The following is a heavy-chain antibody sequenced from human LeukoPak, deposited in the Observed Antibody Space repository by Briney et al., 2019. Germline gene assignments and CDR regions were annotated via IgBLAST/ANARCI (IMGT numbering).Heavy chain of an antibody. Sequence: PGRSLRLSCAASGFTFSSYEMNWVRQAPGQGLEWVSYISSSGSTIYYADSVKGRFTISRDHAKNSLYLQMNSLKAEDTAVYYCARAQEGSYYSHYFDYWGQGTLVTVSS. J-gene: IGHJ4*02. D-gene: IGHD1-26*01. CDR1: GFTFSSYE. CDR2: ISSSGSTI. V-gene: IGHV3-48*03. CDR3: ARAQEGSYYSHYFDY.